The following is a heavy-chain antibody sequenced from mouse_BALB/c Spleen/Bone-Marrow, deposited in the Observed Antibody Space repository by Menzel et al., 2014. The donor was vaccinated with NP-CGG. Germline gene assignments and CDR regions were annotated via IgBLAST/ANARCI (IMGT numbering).Heavy chain of an antibody. CDR1: GFSFRSYA. Sequence: DVKLMESVGGLVKPGGSLKLSCAASGFSFRSYAMSWVRQTPERRLEWVASIISGGNTYYPDSVKGRFTISRDNARTIIYLQMSSLTSEDTAMYYCARGPSYGNYLYYALDYGGQGTSVTVSS. CDR2: IISGGNT. V-gene: IGHV5-6-5*01. CDR3: ARGPSYGNYLYYALDY. D-gene: IGHD2-10*02. J-gene: IGHJ4*01.